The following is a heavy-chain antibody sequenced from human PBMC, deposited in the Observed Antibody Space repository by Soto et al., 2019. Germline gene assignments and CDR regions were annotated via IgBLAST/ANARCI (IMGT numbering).Heavy chain of an antibody. CDR1: GFSLSSNGVG. Sequence: QITLKESGPTLVKPTQTLTLTCTFSGFSLSSNGVGVGWIRQSPGTALEWLAVIYWDDTKNYSPSLQSRLTNNTDTSKIQVVLTMTNMDPVETAKYYCARKAAGTKANDCWGQGTLVTVSS. J-gene: IGHJ4*02. V-gene: IGHV2-5*02. CDR3: ARKAAGTKANDC. CDR2: IYWDDTK. D-gene: IGHD3-10*01.